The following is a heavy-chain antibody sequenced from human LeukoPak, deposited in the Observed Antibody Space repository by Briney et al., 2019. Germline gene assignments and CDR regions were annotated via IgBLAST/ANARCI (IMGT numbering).Heavy chain of an antibody. Sequence: QPAGSLRLSCAASGFTFSSYGMHWVRQAPGKGLEWVAFIRYDGSNKYYADSVKGRFTISRDNSKNTLYLQMNSLRAEDTAVYYCADSFLEWKLLALDYWCQGTVVTVSS. CDR3: ADSFLEWKLLALDY. J-gene: IGHJ4*02. D-gene: IGHD1-26*01. V-gene: IGHV3-30*02. CDR2: IRYDGSNK. CDR1: GFTFSSYG.